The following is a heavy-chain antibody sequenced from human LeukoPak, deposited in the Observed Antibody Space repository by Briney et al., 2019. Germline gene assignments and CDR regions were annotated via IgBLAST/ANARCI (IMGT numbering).Heavy chain of an antibody. CDR3: ATGHSSGWFDY. D-gene: IGHD6-19*01. CDR2: SSYSATT. CDR1: GGSISCDY. Sequence: SETLSLTCTVPGGSISCDYWSWIRQPPGKGLEWIGYSSYSATTNYNPSLKSRVSFSIDTSKNQFSLKLTSVSAADTAVYFCATGHSSGWFDYWGQGTLVSVSS. V-gene: IGHV4-59*01. J-gene: IGHJ4*02.